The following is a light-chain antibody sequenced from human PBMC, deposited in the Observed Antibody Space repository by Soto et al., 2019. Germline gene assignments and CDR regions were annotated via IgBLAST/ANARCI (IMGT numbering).Light chain of an antibody. CDR3: QQHYNTPRT. Sequence: EIQMTQSPSSLSAAVGDRVTITCRASQSISSYLNWYQQKPGKAPTLLIYTTSNLQSGVPSRFSGSGSATHFTLTISSLQPEDFATYYCQQHYNTPRTFGQGTKVDIK. CDR2: TTS. J-gene: IGKJ1*01. CDR1: QSISSY. V-gene: IGKV1-39*01.